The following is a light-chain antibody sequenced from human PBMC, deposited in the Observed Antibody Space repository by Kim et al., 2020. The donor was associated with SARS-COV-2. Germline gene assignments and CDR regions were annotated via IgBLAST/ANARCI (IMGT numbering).Light chain of an antibody. Sequence: PGQSVTISCTGTSNDVGGYNLVSWHQQHPGKAPRLLIYDVTKRPSGVPDRFSGSKSGITASLTVSGLQAEDEADYYCSSHAGGTYVLGSGTKVTVL. V-gene: IGLV2-8*01. CDR2: DVT. J-gene: IGLJ1*01. CDR3: SSHAGGTYV. CDR1: SNDVGGYNL.